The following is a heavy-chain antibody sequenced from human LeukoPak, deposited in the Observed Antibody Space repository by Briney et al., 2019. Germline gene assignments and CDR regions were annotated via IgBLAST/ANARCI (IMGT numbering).Heavy chain of an antibody. V-gene: IGHV4-31*03. CDR3: ARSFTIFGVVGNWFDP. D-gene: IGHD3-3*01. Sequence: SQTLSLTCTVSGGSISSGGYYWSWIRQHPGKGLEWIGYIYYSGSTYYNPSLKSRVTIPVDTSKNQFSLKLSSVTAADMAVYYCARSFTIFGVVGNWFDPWGQGTLVTVSS. CDR2: IYYSGST. J-gene: IGHJ5*02. CDR1: GGSISSGGYY.